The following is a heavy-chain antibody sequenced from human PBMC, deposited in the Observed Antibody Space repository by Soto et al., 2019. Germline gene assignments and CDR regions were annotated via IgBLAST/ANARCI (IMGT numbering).Heavy chain of an antibody. J-gene: IGHJ5*02. Sequence: GGSLRRSCAASGFTFSGSAMSWVRQAPGKGLEWVSGISTGGGSTDYADSVKGRFTISRDNSKNTLYLQMSSLRAEDTAVYYCARNVLRGYCSSSSCPFDPWGQGTLVTVSS. V-gene: IGHV3-23*01. CDR1: GFTFSGSA. D-gene: IGHD2-2*01. CDR2: ISTGGGST. CDR3: ARNVLRGYCSSSSCPFDP.